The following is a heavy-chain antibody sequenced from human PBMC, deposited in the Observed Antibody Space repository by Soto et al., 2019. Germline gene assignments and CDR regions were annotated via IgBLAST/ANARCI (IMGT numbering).Heavy chain of an antibody. CDR2: VSSTGTYI. CDR3: ARETNPYSSSSHAFDI. V-gene: IGHV3-21*01. D-gene: IGHD6-6*01. J-gene: IGHJ3*02. CDR1: GITFSSYS. Sequence: GGSLRLSCAASGITFSSYSMNWVRQAPGKGLEWVSSVSSTGTYIDYADSVKGRFTISRDNAKNSLFLQMDSLRAEDAALYYCARETNPYSSSSHAFDIWGQGTMVTVSS.